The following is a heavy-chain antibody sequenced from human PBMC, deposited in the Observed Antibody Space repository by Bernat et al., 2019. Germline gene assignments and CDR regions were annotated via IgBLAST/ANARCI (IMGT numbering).Heavy chain of an antibody. CDR2: ISGSGGST. CDR3: ANTGGIAAAPGSYEDY. Sequence: EVQLLESGGGLVQPGGSLRLSCAASGFTFSSYAMSWVRQAPGKGLEWVSAISGSGGSTYYADSVKGRFTISRDNSKNTLYLQMNSLRAEDTAVYYCANTGGIAAAPGSYEDYWGQGTLVTVSS. D-gene: IGHD6-13*01. CDR1: GFTFSSYA. J-gene: IGHJ4*02. V-gene: IGHV3-23*01.